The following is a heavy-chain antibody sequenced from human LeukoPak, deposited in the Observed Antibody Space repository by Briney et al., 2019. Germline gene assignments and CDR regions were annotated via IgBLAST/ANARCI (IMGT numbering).Heavy chain of an antibody. CDR2: FDPEDGET. J-gene: IGHJ4*02. CDR1: GYTLTELS. D-gene: IGHD5-18*01. V-gene: IGHV1-24*01. CDR3: ATSPLYSYMCYFDY. Sequence: ASVKVSCKVSGYTLTELSMHWVRQAPGKGLEWMGGFDPEDGETIYAQKFQGRVTMTEDTSTDTAYMELSSLRSEDTAVYYCATSPLYSYMCYFDYWGQGTLVTVSS.